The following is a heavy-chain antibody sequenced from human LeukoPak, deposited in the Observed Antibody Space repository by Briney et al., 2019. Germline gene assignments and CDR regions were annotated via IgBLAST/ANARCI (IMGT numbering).Heavy chain of an antibody. D-gene: IGHD5-18*01. J-gene: IGHJ4*02. Sequence: ASVKVSCKVSGYTLTELSMHWVRQAPGKGLEWMGGFDPEDGETIYAQKFQGRVTMTEDTSTDTAYMELSSLRSEDTAVYYCATLKRGYSYGPFDYRGQGTLVTVSS. V-gene: IGHV1-24*01. CDR3: ATLKRGYSYGPFDY. CDR1: GYTLTELS. CDR2: FDPEDGET.